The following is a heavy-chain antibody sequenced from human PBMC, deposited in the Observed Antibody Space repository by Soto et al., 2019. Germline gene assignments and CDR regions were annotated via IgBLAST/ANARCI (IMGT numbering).Heavy chain of an antibody. Sequence: PSETLSLTCAVYGGSFSGYYWSWIRQPPGKGLEWIGEINHSGSTNYNPSLKSRVTISVDTSKNQFSLKLSSVTAADTAVYYCARAYYYGSGSYQPNNWFEPWGHGTLVTVPS. CDR3: ARAYYYGSGSYQPNNWFEP. CDR1: GGSFSGYY. J-gene: IGHJ5*02. D-gene: IGHD3-10*01. CDR2: INHSGST. V-gene: IGHV4-34*01.